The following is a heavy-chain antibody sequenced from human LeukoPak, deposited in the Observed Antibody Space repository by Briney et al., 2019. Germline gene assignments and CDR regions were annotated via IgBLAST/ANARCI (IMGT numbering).Heavy chain of an antibody. Sequence: ASVKVSCKASRYTLTRYGISWVRQAPAHRVEGMGGINPTGGGTNYAQKFQGRVTMTRDTSISTAYMELSRLRSDDTAVYYCARDLGTMALDAFDIWGQGTMVTVSS. CDR2: INPTGGGT. J-gene: IGHJ3*02. CDR1: RYTLTRYG. CDR3: ARDLGTMALDAFDI. D-gene: IGHD4/OR15-4a*01. V-gene: IGHV1-2*02.